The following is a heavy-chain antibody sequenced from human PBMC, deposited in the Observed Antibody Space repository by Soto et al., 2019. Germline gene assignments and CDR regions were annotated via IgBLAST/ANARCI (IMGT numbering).Heavy chain of an antibody. Sequence: PSETLSLTCTVSGGSISSYYWSWIRPPPGKGLEWIGYIYYSGSTKYNPSLKSRVTISVDTSKNQLSLKLSSVTAADTAVYYCARQSCRSTTCYSWVTWFDPWGQGTLVTVSS. V-gene: IGHV4-59*08. D-gene: IGHD2-2*01. CDR2: IYYSGST. CDR1: GGSISSYY. J-gene: IGHJ5*02. CDR3: ARQSCRSTTCYSWVTWFDP.